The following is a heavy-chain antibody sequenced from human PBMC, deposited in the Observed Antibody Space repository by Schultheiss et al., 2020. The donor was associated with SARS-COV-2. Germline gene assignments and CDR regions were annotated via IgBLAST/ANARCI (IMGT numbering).Heavy chain of an antibody. CDR2: IYSGGST. D-gene: IGHD2-8*02. CDR3: ARDRGKRGVYFDY. Sequence: GGSLRLSCAASGFTFSSYAMSWVRQAPGKGLVWVSVIYSGGSTYYADSVKGRFTISRDNSKNTLYLQMNSLRAEDTAVYYCARDRGKRGVYFDYWGQGTLVTVSS. CDR1: GFTFSSYA. J-gene: IGHJ4*02. V-gene: IGHV3-66*01.